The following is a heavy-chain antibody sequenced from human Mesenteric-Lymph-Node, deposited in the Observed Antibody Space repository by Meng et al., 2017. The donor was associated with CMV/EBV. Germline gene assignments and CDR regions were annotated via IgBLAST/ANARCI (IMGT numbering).Heavy chain of an antibody. V-gene: IGHV3-30-3*01. D-gene: IGHD5-18*01. CDR3: AGTNSHDY. J-gene: IGHJ4*02. CDR2: ISYDGSIT. Sequence: GGSLRLSCAVSGFTLSTFAMHWVRPAPGKGLEWVSVISYDGSITYYAAAVKGRFTISRDISKNTLYLQMNSLRLEDTAVYYCAGTNSHDYWGQGTLVTVSS. CDR1: GFTLSTFA.